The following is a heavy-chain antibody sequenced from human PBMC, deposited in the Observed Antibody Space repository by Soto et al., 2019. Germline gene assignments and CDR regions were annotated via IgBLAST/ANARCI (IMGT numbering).Heavy chain of an antibody. CDR3: TRSIITTAGTDAFDL. V-gene: IGHV1-69*13. J-gene: IGHJ3*01. CDR1: GGTFSSYA. Sequence: ASVKVSCKASGGTFSSYAISWVRQAPGQGLEWMGGIIPIFGTANYAQKFQGRVTITADESTSTAYMELSSLRSEDTAVYYCTRSIITTAGTDAFDLWGQGTLVTVAS. CDR2: IIPIFGTA. D-gene: IGHD6-13*01.